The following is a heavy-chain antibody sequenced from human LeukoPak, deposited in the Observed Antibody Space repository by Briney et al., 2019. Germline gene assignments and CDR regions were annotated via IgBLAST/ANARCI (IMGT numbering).Heavy chain of an antibody. D-gene: IGHD3-16*01. CDR3: ARSPYDYVWGSCDY. J-gene: IGHJ4*02. V-gene: IGHV4-34*01. CDR2: INHSGST. Sequence: SETLSLTCAVYGGSFSGYYWSWIRQPPGKGLEWIGEINHSGSTNYNPSLKSRVTISVDTSKNQFSLKLSSVTAADTAVYYCARSPYDYVWGSCDYWGQGTLVTVSS. CDR1: GGSFSGYY.